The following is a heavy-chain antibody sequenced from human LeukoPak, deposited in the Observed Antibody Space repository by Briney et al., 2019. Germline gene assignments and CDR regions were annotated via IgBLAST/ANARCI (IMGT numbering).Heavy chain of an antibody. CDR2: IKSKTDGGTT. J-gene: IGHJ4*02. D-gene: IGHD1-26*01. Sequence: GGSLRLSCAASGFTFNNAWMSWVRQAPGKGLEWVGRIKSKTDGGTTDYAAPGKGRFTISRDDSKNTLYLQMNSLKAEDTAVYYCTTDRSRYSGNYYFDYWGQGTLVTVSS. CDR3: TTDRSRYSGNYYFDY. CDR1: GFTFNNAW. V-gene: IGHV3-15*01.